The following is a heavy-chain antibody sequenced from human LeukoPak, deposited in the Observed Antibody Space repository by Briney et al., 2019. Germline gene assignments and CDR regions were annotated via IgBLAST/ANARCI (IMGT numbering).Heavy chain of an antibody. CDR1: GFTFSSYA. CDR2: IGTAGDT. CDR3: ARGYSYRFEY. J-gene: IGHJ4*02. D-gene: IGHD5-24*01. Sequence: GGSLRLSCAASGFTFSSYAMSWGRQAPGKGLEWVSVIGTAGDTYYQASVRGRFTISRESAKNSLYLQMNSLRDGDTAVYYCARGYSYRFEYWGQGTPVIVSS. V-gene: IGHV3-13*01.